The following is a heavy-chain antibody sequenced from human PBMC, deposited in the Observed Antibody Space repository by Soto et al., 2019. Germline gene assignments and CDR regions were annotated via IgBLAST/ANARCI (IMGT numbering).Heavy chain of an antibody. CDR3: AKDIIKVLSGEYQDYYYGMDV. J-gene: IGHJ6*02. CDR2: ISHDGSKN. Sequence: GGSLRLSCAASGFTFSSFGMHWVRQAPGKGLDWVAVISHDGSKNWYADSVKGRFTIARDNSKNTLYLQMNSLRAEDTAVYYCAKDIIKVLSGEYQDYYYGMDVWGQGTTVTVS. D-gene: IGHD2-15*01. CDR1: GFTFSSFG. V-gene: IGHV3-30*18.